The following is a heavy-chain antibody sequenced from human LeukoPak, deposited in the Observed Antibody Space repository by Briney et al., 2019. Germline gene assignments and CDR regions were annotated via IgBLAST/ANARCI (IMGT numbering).Heavy chain of an antibody. CDR3: STTYYYDSSKGY. CDR1: GFTFSTSA. Sequence: GGSLRLSCAASGFTFSTSAMSWVRQAPGKGLEWVSTISGSGGSTYYADSVKGRFTISRDNSRNTLYLQMNSLKTEDTAVYYCSTTYYYDSSKGYWGQGTLVTVSS. D-gene: IGHD3-22*01. V-gene: IGHV3-23*01. J-gene: IGHJ4*02. CDR2: ISGSGGST.